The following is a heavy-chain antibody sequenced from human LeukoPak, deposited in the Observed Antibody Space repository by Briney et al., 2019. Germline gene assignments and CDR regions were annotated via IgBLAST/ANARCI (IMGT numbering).Heavy chain of an antibody. CDR3: AKEGELRPPLEYFDY. V-gene: IGHV3-74*01. Sequence: PGGSLRLSCAASGIIFSNYWMHWVRQAPGKGLVWVSRINRDGSSTSYADSVKGRFTISRDNAKNTLYLQMNSLRAEDTAVYYCAKEGELRPPLEYFDYWGQGTLVTVSS. CDR1: GIIFSNYW. J-gene: IGHJ4*02. D-gene: IGHD1-26*01. CDR2: INRDGSST.